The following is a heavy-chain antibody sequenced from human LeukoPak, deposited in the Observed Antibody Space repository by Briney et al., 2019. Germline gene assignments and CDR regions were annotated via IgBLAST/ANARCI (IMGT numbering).Heavy chain of an antibody. V-gene: IGHV1-69*13. J-gene: IGHJ6*02. CDR3: ARGTDSDIDCYYYYGMDV. Sequence: SVKVSCKASGGTFSSYAISWVRQAPGQGLEWMGGIIPIFGTANYTQKFQGRVTITADESTSTAYMELSSLRSEDTAVYYCARGTDSDIDCYYYYGMDVWGQGTTVTVSS. CDR2: IIPIFGTA. D-gene: IGHD1-14*01. CDR1: GGTFSSYA.